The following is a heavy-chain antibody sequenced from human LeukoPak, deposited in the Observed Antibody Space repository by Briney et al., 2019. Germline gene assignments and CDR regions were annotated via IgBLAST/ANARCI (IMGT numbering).Heavy chain of an antibody. CDR2: ISYDGSNK. J-gene: IGHJ4*02. Sequence: PGGSLRLSCAASRFTFSINGMHWVRQAPGKGLEWVAVISYDGSNKYYADSVKGRFTISRDDSKNTLYLQMNSLRAEDTAVYYCTNMGTYFDFWSGYSYFDYWGQGTLVTVSS. CDR3: TNMGTYFDFWSGYSYFDY. CDR1: RFTFSING. D-gene: IGHD3-3*01. V-gene: IGHV3-30*18.